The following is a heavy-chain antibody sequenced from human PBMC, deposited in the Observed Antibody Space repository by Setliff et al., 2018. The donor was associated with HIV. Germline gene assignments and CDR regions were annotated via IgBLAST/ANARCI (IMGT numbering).Heavy chain of an antibody. V-gene: IGHV4-61*09. CDR2: IYASGST. CDR3: ARDATSEGYMDV. Sequence: PSETLSLTCTVSGGSISGNNYRWSWIRQPAGKGLEWIGHIYASGSTNYNPSYNPSLKSRVTISVDTSENQFSLKLTSVTAADTAMYFCARDATSEGYMDVWGKGTTVTVSS. CDR1: GGSISGNNYR. J-gene: IGHJ6*03.